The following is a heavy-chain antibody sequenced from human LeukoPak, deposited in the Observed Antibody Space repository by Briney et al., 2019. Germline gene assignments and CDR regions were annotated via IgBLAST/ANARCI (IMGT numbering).Heavy chain of an antibody. CDR1: GYTFTSYG. CDR3: LRAGLAGGPGRHFDY. J-gene: IGHJ4*02. D-gene: IGHD6-6*01. V-gene: IGHV1-18*01. Sequence: ASVKVSCKASGYTFTSYGISWVRQAPGQGLEGMGWISAYNGNTNYAQKLQGRVTMTTDTSTRTAHIEPKSLTSDDTAVYSCLRAGLAGGPGRHFDYWGQGTLVTVSS. CDR2: ISAYNGNT.